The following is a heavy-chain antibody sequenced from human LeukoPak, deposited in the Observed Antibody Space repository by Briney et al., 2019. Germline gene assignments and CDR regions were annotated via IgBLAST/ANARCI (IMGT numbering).Heavy chain of an antibody. D-gene: IGHD5-24*01. CDR1: GFTFSTSW. J-gene: IGHJ4*02. V-gene: IGHV3-74*01. CDR3: ARTGYYNGHDF. CDR2: IKFDGSST. Sequence: GGSLRLSCAASGFTFSTSWMHCVRQAPGKGLVWLSHIKFDGSSTNYADSVEGRFTISRDNAKNTLYLQMNSLRAEDTAVYYCARTGYYNGHDFWGQGTLVTVSP.